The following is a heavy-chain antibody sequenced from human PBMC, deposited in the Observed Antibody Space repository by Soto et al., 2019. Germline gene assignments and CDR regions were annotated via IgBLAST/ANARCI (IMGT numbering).Heavy chain of an antibody. V-gene: IGHV3-30*04. CDR2: ISYDGRNK. J-gene: IGHJ1*01. Sequence: GGSLSLSCAASGCTISSYALHWVRHAPGQGLELVAVISYDGRNKYYAVSVEGRFTISRDNSKNTLYLQMNSLRAEDTAVYYCARGLSSLRWSQIPISEYLQHWGQGTLVTVSS. CDR3: ARGLSSLRWSQIPISEYLQH. D-gene: IGHD4-17*01. CDR1: GCTISSYA.